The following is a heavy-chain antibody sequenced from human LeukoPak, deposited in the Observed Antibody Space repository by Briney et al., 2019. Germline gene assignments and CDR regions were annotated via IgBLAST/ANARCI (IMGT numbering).Heavy chain of an antibody. CDR1: GYTFTDYY. Sequence: ASVKVSCKASGYTFTDYYIHWVRQAPGQGLEWMGWINPNSGGTNYAQRFQGRVTMTRDTSISTLYMELSRLRSDDTALYYCASEFSSGWANYFDYWGQGTLVTVSS. V-gene: IGHV1-2*02. CDR3: ASEFSSGWANYFDY. J-gene: IGHJ4*02. D-gene: IGHD6-19*01. CDR2: INPNSGGT.